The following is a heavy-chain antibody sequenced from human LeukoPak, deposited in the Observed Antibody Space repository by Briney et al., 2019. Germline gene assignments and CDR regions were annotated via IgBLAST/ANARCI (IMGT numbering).Heavy chain of an antibody. CDR3: ARVGAFDI. V-gene: IGHV1-69*05. J-gene: IGHJ3*02. CDR1: GYTFTGYY. Sequence: SVKVSCKASGYTFTGYYMHWVRQAPGQGLEWMGGIIPIFGTANYAQKFQGRVTITTDESTSTAYMELSSLRSEDTAVYYCARVGAFDIWGQGTMVTVSS. CDR2: IIPIFGTA.